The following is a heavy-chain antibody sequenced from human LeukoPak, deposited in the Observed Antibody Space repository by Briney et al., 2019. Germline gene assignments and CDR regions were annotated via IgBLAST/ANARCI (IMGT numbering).Heavy chain of an antibody. CDR2: ISSSGSTI. V-gene: IGHV3-11*04. CDR1: GFTFSDYY. Sequence: PGGSLRLPCAASGFTFSDYYMSWIRQAPGKGLEWVSYISSSGSTIYYADSVKGRFTISRDNAKNSLYLQMNSLRAEDTAVYYCARPLGYCSSTSCSPSSYYYYMDVWGKGTTVTVSS. CDR3: ARPLGYCSSTSCSPSSYYYYMDV. J-gene: IGHJ6*03. D-gene: IGHD2-2*01.